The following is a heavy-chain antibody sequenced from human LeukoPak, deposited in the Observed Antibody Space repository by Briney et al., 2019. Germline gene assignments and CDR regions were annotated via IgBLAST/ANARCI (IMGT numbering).Heavy chain of an antibody. Sequence: PSETLSLTCTVSGGSISSSSYYWGWIRQPPGKGLEWIGSIYYSGSTYYNPSLKSRVTISIDTSKNQFSLKLSSVTAADTAVYYCAYSTVATRGYYWGQGTLVTVSS. CDR1: GGSISSSSYY. CDR3: AYSTVATRGYY. V-gene: IGHV4-39*07. D-gene: IGHD4-23*01. CDR2: IYYSGST. J-gene: IGHJ4*02.